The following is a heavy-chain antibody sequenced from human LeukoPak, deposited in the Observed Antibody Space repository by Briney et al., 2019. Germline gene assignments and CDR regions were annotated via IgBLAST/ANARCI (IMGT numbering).Heavy chain of an antibody. D-gene: IGHD3-10*01. J-gene: IGHJ1*01. CDR3: AHFGSAEYFQD. CDR1: GFTFINAW. CDR2: IKRKSDGGTS. Sequence: GGSLRLSCAASGFTFINAWMSWVRQAPGKGLEWVGRIKRKSDGGTSDYAAPVKGRFTISRDDLKNTLYLQMNSLKTEDTAVYYCAHFGSAEYFQDWGQGTLVTVSS. V-gene: IGHV3-15*01.